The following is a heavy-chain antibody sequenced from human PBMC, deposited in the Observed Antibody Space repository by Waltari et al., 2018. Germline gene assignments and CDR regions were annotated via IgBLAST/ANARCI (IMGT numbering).Heavy chain of an antibody. V-gene: IGHV4-59*01. CDR1: GGSISSYY. CDR2: IYYSGST. D-gene: IGHD3-3*01. CDR3: ARGHYDFWSGYWNPDLGYWFDP. Sequence: QVQLQESGPGLVKPSETLSLTCTVSGGSISSYYWSWIRQPPGTGMEWIGYIYYSGSTNYNPSLKSRVTISVDTSKNQFSLKLSSVTAADTAVYYCARGHYDFWSGYWNPDLGYWFDPWGQGTLVTVSS. J-gene: IGHJ5*02.